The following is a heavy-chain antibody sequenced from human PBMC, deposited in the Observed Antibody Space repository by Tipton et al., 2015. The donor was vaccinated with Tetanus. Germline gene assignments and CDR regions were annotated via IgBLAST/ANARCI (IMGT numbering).Heavy chain of an antibody. Sequence: LVKPTETLSLTCTVSGGSISSGGFFWNWIRQFPGKGLEWIGYVYYSGSTFYNPSLKSRVSISVDTSKNQFSLNLTSVTAADTAVYFCAGDQGGGRVVRLNWVRPWGHGTLVTVPS. D-gene: IGHD6-6*01. CDR3: AGDQGGGRVVRLNWVRP. CDR1: GGSISSGGFF. CDR2: VYYSGST. J-gene: IGHJ5*02. V-gene: IGHV4-31*03.